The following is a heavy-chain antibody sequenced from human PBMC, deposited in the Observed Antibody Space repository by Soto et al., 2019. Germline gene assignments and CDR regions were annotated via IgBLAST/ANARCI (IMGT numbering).Heavy chain of an antibody. Sequence: WESLSLSCAASGFTFSSYSMNWVRQAPGKGLEWVSSISSSSSYIYYADSVNGRSTISRDNAKNSLYLQMNSLRAEDTAVYYCARDSEPHTGTRNWFDPWGQGTLVTVSS. D-gene: IGHD1-7*01. CDR1: GFTFSSYS. V-gene: IGHV3-21*01. J-gene: IGHJ5*02. CDR3: ARDSEPHTGTRNWFDP. CDR2: ISSSSSYI.